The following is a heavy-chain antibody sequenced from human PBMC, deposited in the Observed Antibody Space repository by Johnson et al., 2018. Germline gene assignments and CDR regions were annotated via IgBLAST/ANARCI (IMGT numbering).Heavy chain of an antibody. CDR2: ISYDGSNK. CDR3: AKAHCSSTSCYALGDYYYMDV. Sequence: QVQLVQSGGGVVQPGRSLRLSCAASGFTFSSYGMHWVRQAPGKGLEWVAVISYDGSNKYYADSVKGRFTIARDNPKNTLYLQMNSLGAEDTPVYYCAKAHCSSTSCYALGDYYYMDVWGKGTTVTVSS. J-gene: IGHJ6*03. V-gene: IGHV3-30*18. D-gene: IGHD2-2*01. CDR1: GFTFSSYG.